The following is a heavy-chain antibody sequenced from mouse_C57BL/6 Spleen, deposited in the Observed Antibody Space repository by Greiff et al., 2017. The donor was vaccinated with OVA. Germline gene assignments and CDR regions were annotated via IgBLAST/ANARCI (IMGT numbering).Heavy chain of an antibody. Sequence: QVQLQQPGAELVMPGASVKLSCKASGYTFTSYWMHWVKQRPGQGLEWIGEIDPSDSYTQYNQKFQGKSTLTGDKASSTAYMQLSSLTSEDSAVYYCARSDGNYEDYWGQGTTLTVSS. D-gene: IGHD2-1*01. CDR3: ARSDGNYEDY. CDR1: GYTFTSYW. J-gene: IGHJ2*01. V-gene: IGHV1-69*01. CDR2: IDPSDSYT.